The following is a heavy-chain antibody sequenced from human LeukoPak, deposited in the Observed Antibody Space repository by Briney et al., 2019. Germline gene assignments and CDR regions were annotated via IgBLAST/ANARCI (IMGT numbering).Heavy chain of an antibody. V-gene: IGHV4-34*01. CDR2: INHSGST. CDR3: ASYDILPY. J-gene: IGHJ4*02. D-gene: IGHD3-9*01. Sequence: SETLSLTCAVYGGSFSGYYWSWIRQPPGKGLEWIGEINHSGSTYYNPSLKSRVTISVDTSKNQFSLKLSSVTAADTAVYYCASYDILPYWGQGTLVTVSP. CDR1: GGSFSGYY.